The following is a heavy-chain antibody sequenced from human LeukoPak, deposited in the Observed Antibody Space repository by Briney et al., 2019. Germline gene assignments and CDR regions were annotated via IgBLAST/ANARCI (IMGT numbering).Heavy chain of an antibody. V-gene: IGHV4-34*08. CDR3: AKYIYPNYYGSVSYYNVSGFDY. D-gene: IGHD3-10*01. Sequence: SETLSLTCAVYGGTFSGYYWSWLRQPPGKGLEWVGEINHSGSTNYNPSLKSRVTISVDTTKNQFSLKLSSVTAANTAVYYCAKYIYPNYYGSVSYYNVSGFDYWGQGTLVTVSS. CDR2: INHSGST. J-gene: IGHJ4*02. CDR1: GGTFSGYY.